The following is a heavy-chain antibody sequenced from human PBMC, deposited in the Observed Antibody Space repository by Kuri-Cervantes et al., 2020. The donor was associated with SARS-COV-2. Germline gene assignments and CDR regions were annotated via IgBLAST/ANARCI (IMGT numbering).Heavy chain of an antibody. Sequence: SETLSLTCTVSGYSISSGYYWGWIRQPPGKGLEWIGSIYHSGSTYYNPSLKSRVTISVDTSKNQFSLKLSSVTAADTAVYYCASGGSVPAAHYYYMDVWGKGTTVTVSS. CDR1: GYSISSGYY. CDR3: ASGGSVPAAHYYYMDV. D-gene: IGHD2-2*01. CDR2: IYHSGST. J-gene: IGHJ6*03. V-gene: IGHV4-38-2*02.